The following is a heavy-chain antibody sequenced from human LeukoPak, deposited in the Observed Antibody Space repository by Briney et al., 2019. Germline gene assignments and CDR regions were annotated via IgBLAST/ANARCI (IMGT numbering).Heavy chain of an antibody. V-gene: IGHV4-4*07. CDR1: GGSISSYY. D-gene: IGHD3-22*01. CDR2: IYSSGST. Sequence: PSETLSLTCTVSGGSISSYYWSWIRQPAGKGMEWIGRIYSSGSTNYNPSLKSRVTMSVDTSKNQFSLKLSSVTAADTAVYYCAREDYYDSSGYRPGVDYWGQGTLVAVSS. J-gene: IGHJ4*02. CDR3: AREDYYDSSGYRPGVDY.